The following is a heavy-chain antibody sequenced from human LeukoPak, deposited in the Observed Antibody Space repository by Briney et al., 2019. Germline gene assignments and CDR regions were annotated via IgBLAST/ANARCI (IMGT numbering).Heavy chain of an antibody. J-gene: IGHJ4*02. CDR3: ARVARASGSSLYYFDY. CDR2: INPSGGST. D-gene: IGHD6-19*01. V-gene: IGHV1-46*01. Sequence: ASVKVSCKASGYTFTSYYIHWVRQAPGQGLEWMGMINPSGGSTSYAQKFEGRVTMTRDTSTTIVYMELSSLRSEDTAVYYCARVARASGSSLYYFDYWGQGTLVTVSS. CDR1: GYTFTSYY.